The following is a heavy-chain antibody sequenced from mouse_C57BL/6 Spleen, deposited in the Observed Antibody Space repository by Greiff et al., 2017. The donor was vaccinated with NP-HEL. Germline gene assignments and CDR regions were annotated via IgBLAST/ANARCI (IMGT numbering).Heavy chain of an antibody. CDR1: GFNIKDDY. Sequence: EVQLQQSGAELVRPGASVKLSCTASGFNIKDDYMHWVKQRPEQGLEWIGWIDPENGDTEYASKFQGKATITADTSSNTAYLQLSSLTSEDTDVYYCTATVGGYFDYWGQGTTLTVSS. CDR3: TATVGGYFDY. V-gene: IGHV14-4*01. J-gene: IGHJ2*01. CDR2: IDPENGDT. D-gene: IGHD1-1*01.